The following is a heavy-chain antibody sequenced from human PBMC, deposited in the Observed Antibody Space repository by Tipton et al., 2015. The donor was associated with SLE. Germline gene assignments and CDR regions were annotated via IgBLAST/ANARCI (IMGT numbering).Heavy chain of an antibody. CDR3: AKIAAAGSRGAFDI. Sequence: QLVQSGAEVKKPGASVKVSCKASGYTFTSYDINWVRQATGQGLEWMGWMNPNSGNTDYAQKFQGRVTMTRDTSTRTVYMELNSLRSEDTAVYYCAKIAAAGSRGAFDIWGQGTMVTVSS. D-gene: IGHD6-13*01. V-gene: IGHV1-8*01. CDR1: GYTFTSYD. J-gene: IGHJ3*02. CDR2: MNPNSGNT.